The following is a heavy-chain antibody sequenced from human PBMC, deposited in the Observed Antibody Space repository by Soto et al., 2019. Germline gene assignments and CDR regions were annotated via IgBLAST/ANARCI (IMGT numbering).Heavy chain of an antibody. CDR2: ISAYNGNT. CDR1: GYTFTSYG. Sequence: QVQLVQSGAEVKKPGASVKVSCKASGYTFTSYGISWLRQAPGQGLEWMGWISAYNGNTNYAQKLQGRVTMTTDTSTSAAYMELRSLRSDDTAVYYCARVPAYYYDSSRYYPDYWGQGTLVTVSS. V-gene: IGHV1-18*01. CDR3: ARVPAYYYDSSRYYPDY. D-gene: IGHD3-22*01. J-gene: IGHJ4*02.